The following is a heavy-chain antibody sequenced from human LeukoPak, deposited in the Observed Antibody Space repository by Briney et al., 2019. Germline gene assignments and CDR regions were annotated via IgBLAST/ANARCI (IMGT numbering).Heavy chain of an antibody. J-gene: IGHJ4*02. CDR3: ARDGVPIAVAGPYYFDY. V-gene: IGHV3-21*06. CDR2: ITSSSRYT. CDR1: VFTFSTYN. Sequence: PGGSLRLSCAASVFTFSTYNMNWVRQAPGKGLEWVSSITSSSRYTFYADSVKGRFTISRDNAKNSLYLQMNSLRAEDTAVYYCARDGVPIAVAGPYYFDYWGQGTLVTVSS. D-gene: IGHD6-19*01.